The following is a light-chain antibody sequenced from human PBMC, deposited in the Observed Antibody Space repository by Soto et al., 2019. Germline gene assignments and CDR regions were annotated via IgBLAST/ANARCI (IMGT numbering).Light chain of an antibody. CDR3: ATWYNSLNGYV. V-gene: IGLV1-44*01. CDR1: SSNIGSDA. CDR2: TNN. J-gene: IGLJ1*01. Sequence: QSVLSQPPSVSGTPAQRVTISCSGSSSNIGSDAVNWYQQLPGTAPKLLIYTNNQRPSGVPDRFSGSKSGTSASLAISGLQSEDEADYYCATWYNSLNGYVFGAGTKVTVL.